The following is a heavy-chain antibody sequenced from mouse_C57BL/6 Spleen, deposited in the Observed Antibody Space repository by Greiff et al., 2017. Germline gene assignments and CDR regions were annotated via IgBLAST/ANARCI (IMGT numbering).Heavy chain of an antibody. CDR1: GYAFSSSW. D-gene: IGHD3-2*02. V-gene: IGHV1-82*01. CDR3: GKLSESYAMDY. J-gene: IGHJ4*01. Sequence: QVQLQQSGPELVKPGASVKISCKASGYAFSSSWMNWVKQRPGTGLEWIGRIYPGDGDTTYNGKFKGKATLTADKSSSTAYMQLSSLTSEDSAVYFCGKLSESYAMDYWGQGTSVTVSS. CDR2: IYPGDGDT.